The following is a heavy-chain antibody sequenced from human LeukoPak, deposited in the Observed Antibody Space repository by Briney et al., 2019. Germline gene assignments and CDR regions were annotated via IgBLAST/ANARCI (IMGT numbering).Heavy chain of an antibody. D-gene: IGHD6-13*01. CDR2: IKQDGNEK. CDR3: AKDSRSLAAAGEVDY. Sequence: PGGSLRLSCAASGFTFSSYWMSWVRQAPGKGLEWVANIKQDGNEKYYVDSVKGRFTISRDNAKNSLYLQMNSLRAEDTAVYYCAKDSRSLAAAGEVDYWGQGTLVTVSS. V-gene: IGHV3-7*03. CDR1: GFTFSSYW. J-gene: IGHJ4*02.